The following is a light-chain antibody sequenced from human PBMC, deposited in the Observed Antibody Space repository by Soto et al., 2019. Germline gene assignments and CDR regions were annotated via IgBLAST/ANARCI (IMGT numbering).Light chain of an antibody. J-gene: IGLJ2*01. V-gene: IGLV1-40*01. CDR1: SSNIGAGYD. CDR2: GNS. Sequence: QSVLTQPPSVSGAPGQRVTISCTGSSSNIGAGYDVHWYQQLPGTAPKLLIYGNSNRPSGVPDRFSCSKSGTSASLAITGLEAEDEAEYYCQSYDSSLSGPVVFGGGTKLTVL. CDR3: QSYDSSLSGPVV.